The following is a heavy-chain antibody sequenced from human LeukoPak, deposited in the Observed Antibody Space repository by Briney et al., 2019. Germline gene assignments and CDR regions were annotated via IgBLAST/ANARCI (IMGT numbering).Heavy chain of an antibody. J-gene: IGHJ4*02. Sequence: GGSLRLSCTASGFTFGDYAMSWVRQAPGKGLEWVGFIRSKAYGGTTEYAASVKGRFTISRDGSKSIAYLQMNSLKTEDTAVYYCTRDGWELLGYFDYWGQGTLVTVSS. D-gene: IGHD1-26*01. CDR1: GFTFGDYA. CDR2: IRSKAYGGTT. V-gene: IGHV3-49*04. CDR3: TRDGWELLGYFDY.